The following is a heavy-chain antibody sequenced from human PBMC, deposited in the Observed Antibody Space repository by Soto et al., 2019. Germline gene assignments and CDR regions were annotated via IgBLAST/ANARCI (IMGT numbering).Heavy chain of an antibody. CDR1: GFTFYSYT. Sequence: GGSLRLSCAASGFTFYSYTMHWVRQAPGKGLEWVALISYDGSIKNYADSVKGRFTISRDNSKNTLSLQINSLKTEDTAVYYCARGNGDYIWTNSAYHWGQGTLVTVSS. J-gene: IGHJ4*02. CDR2: ISYDGSIK. CDR3: ARGNGDYIWTNSAYH. V-gene: IGHV3-30-3*01. D-gene: IGHD3-16*01.